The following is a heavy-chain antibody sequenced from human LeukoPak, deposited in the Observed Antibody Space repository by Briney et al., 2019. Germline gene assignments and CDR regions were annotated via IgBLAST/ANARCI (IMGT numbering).Heavy chain of an antibody. CDR1: GGSISSSSYY. D-gene: IGHD3-3*01. V-gene: IGHV4-39*07. Sequence: SETLSLTCTVSGGSISSSSYYWGWIRQPPGKGLEWIGSIYYSGSTYYNPSLKSRVTISVDTSKNQFSLKLSSVTAADTAVYYCARFGIFGVVIPFDYWGQGTLVTVSS. J-gene: IGHJ4*02. CDR3: ARFGIFGVVIPFDY. CDR2: IYYSGST.